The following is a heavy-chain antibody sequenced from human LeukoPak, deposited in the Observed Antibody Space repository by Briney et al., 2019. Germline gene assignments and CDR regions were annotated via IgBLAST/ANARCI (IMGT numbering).Heavy chain of an antibody. CDR3: ARMGITGTIPNYGMDV. J-gene: IGHJ6*02. D-gene: IGHD1-7*01. Sequence: SETLSLTCAVYGGSFSGYYWSWIRQPPGKGLEWIGEINHSGSTNYNPSLKSRVTISVDTSKNQFSLKLSSVTAADTAVYYCARMGITGTIPNYGMDVWGQGTTVTVSS. V-gene: IGHV4-34*01. CDR1: GGSFSGYY. CDR2: INHSGST.